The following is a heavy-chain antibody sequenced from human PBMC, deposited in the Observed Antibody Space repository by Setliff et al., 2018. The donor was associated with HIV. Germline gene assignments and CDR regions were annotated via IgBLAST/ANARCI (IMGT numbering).Heavy chain of an antibody. CDR1: GGSVSSSNW. D-gene: IGHD3-10*01. J-gene: IGHJ1*01. V-gene: IGHV4-4*02. CDR2: ISQSGST. Sequence: SETLSLTCAVSGGSVSSSNWWSWVRQPPGKGLEWIGEISQSGSTNYNPSLKSRVTISVDTSKNQFSLRLNSVTAADTAVYYCSRHHNTMVRGVAYFQHRGQGTLVTVSS. CDR3: SRHHNTMVRGVAYFQH.